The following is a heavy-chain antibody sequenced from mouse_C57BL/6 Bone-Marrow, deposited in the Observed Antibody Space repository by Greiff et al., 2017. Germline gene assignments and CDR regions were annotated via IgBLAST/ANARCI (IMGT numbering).Heavy chain of an antibody. D-gene: IGHD2-3*01. CDR1: GYTFTDYE. J-gene: IGHJ4*01. Sequence: VQLQQSGAELVRPGASVTLSCKASGYTFTDYEMHWVKQTPVHGLEWIGAIDPETGGTAYNQKFKGKAILTADKSSSTAYMELRSLTSEDTAVYYCTTYDGYYAMDYWGQGTSVTVSS. V-gene: IGHV1-15*01. CDR3: TTYDGYYAMDY. CDR2: IDPETGGT.